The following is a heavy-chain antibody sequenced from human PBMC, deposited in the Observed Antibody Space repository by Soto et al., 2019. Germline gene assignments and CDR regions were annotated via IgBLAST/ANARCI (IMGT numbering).Heavy chain of an antibody. D-gene: IGHD2-15*01. Sequence: QVQLVQSGAEVKKPGSSVKVSCKASGGTFSSYAISWVRQAPGQGLEWMGGIIPIFGTANYAQKFQGRVTITADESTSTAYMELSSLRSEDTAVYYCAAPKWEVVQGNDAFAIWGQGTMVTVSS. CDR2: IIPIFGTA. J-gene: IGHJ3*02. CDR3: AAPKWEVVQGNDAFAI. V-gene: IGHV1-69*01. CDR1: GGTFSSYA.